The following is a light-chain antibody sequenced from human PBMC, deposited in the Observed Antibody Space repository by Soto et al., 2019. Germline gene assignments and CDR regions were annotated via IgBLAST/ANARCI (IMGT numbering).Light chain of an antibody. J-gene: IGKJ1*01. V-gene: IGKV1-8*01. CDR3: KQYYRYPWT. CDR2: AAS. Sequence: AIRMTQSPSSLSASPGDRVTITCRASQGISSYLAWYQQKPGKAPKLLIYAASTLQSGVSSRFSGSGSGTDFTLTIRCLQSEDFATYYCKQYYRYPWTFGQGTKVEIK. CDR1: QGISSY.